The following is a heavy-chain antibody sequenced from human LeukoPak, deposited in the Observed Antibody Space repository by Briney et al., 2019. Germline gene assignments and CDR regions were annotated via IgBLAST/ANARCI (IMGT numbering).Heavy chain of an antibody. CDR1: GFTFSDYY. Sequence: GGSLRLSCAASGFTFSDYYMSWIRQAPGKGLEWVSYISSSGSTIYYADSAKGRFTISRDNSKNTLYLQMSSLRVDDTAVYYCAKGRAGMIRGICDYWGQGTLVTVSS. CDR2: ISSSGSTI. CDR3: AKGRAGMIRGICDY. D-gene: IGHD3-10*01. V-gene: IGHV3-11*04. J-gene: IGHJ4*02.